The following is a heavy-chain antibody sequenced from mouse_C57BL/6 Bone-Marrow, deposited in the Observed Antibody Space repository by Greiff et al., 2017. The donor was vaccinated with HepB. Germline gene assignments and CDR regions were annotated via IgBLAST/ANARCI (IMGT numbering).Heavy chain of an antibody. CDR3: ARGRLRQDYYAMDY. D-gene: IGHD2-4*01. CDR2: IDPNRGGT. J-gene: IGHJ4*01. V-gene: IGHV1-72*01. CDR1: GYTFTSYW. Sequence: VQLQQPGAELVKPGASVKLSCKASGYTFTSYWMHWVKQRPGRGLEWIGRIDPNRGGTKYNEKFKSKATLTVDKPSSTAYMQLSSLTSEDSAVYYCARGRLRQDYYAMDYWGQGTSVTVSS.